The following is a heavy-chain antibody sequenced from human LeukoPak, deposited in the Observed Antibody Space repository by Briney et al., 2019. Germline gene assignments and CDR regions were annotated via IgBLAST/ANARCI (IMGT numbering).Heavy chain of an antibody. CDR3: ARAGGSTVSHSDY. CDR1: GFTFSSYS. J-gene: IGHJ4*02. CDR2: ISSSSSYI. V-gene: IGHV3-21*01. D-gene: IGHD4-17*01. Sequence: PGGSLRLSCAASGFTFSSYSMNWVRQAPGKGLEWVSSISSSSSYIYYADSVKGRFTISRDNAKNSLYLQMNSLRAEDTAVYYCARAGGSTVSHSDYWGQGTLVTVSS.